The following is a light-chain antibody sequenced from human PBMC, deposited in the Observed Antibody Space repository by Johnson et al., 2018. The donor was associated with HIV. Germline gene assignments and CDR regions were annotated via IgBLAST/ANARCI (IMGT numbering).Light chain of an antibody. V-gene: IGLV1-51*02. CDR1: SSIIGNNY. CDR3: GTWDSSLSAAYV. J-gene: IGLJ1*01. Sequence: QSVLSQPPSVSAAPGQKVTISCSGSSSIIGNNYVSWYQQLPGTAPKLLIYENNKRPSGIPDRFSGSKSGTSATLGITGLPTGDEADYYCGTWDSSLSAAYVFGTGTKVTVL. CDR2: ENN.